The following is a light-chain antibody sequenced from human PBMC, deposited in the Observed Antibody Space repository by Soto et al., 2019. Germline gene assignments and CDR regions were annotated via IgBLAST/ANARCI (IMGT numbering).Light chain of an antibody. J-gene: IGKJ1*01. V-gene: IGKV1-5*03. CDR1: QSISDW. CDR2: RAS. CDR3: QQYNSYSST. Sequence: DIQMTQSPSTLSASVGDRVTITCRASQSISDWLAWYQQQPGKAPNLLISRASSLESGVPSRFSGSGSGTEFTLTISSLQPDDFATYYCQQYNSYSSTFGQGTKVEIK.